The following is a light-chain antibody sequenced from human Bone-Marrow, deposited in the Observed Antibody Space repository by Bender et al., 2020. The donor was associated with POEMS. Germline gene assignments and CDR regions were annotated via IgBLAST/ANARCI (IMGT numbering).Light chain of an antibody. CDR2: DVS. CDR1: SSDVGNYNF. V-gene: IGLV2-11*01. J-gene: IGLJ3*02. Sequence: QSALTQPRSVSGSPGQSVTISCTGTSSDVGNYNFVSWYQQHPGQAPKVMIYDVSKRPSGVPDRFSGSKSGNTASLTISGLQAEDEADYYCCSYAGRSILWVFGGETQLTVL. CDR3: CSYAGRSILWV.